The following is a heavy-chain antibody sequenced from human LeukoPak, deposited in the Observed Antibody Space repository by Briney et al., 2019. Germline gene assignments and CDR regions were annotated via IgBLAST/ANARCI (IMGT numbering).Heavy chain of an antibody. V-gene: IGHV1-8*01. CDR1: GYTFTSYD. Sequence: ASVKVSCKASGYTFTSYDINWVRQATGQGLEWMGWMNPNSGNTGYAQKFQGRVTVTRNTSISTAYMELSSLRSEDTAVYYCARGRRNYGAAFDIWGQGTMVTVSS. CDR2: MNPNSGNT. J-gene: IGHJ3*02. D-gene: IGHD4-17*01. CDR3: ARGRRNYGAAFDI.